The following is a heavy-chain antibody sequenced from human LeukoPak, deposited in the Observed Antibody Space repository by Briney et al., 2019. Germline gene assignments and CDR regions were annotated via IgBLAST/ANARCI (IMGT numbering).Heavy chain of an antibody. Sequence: GGSLRLSRAASGFTFSTYWMHWVRQAPGRGLVWVSRINSDGSGTRYADSVKGRFTISRDNAKNTLYLQMNSLRAEDTAVYYCARAAYGGYDFNYYYYYGMDVWGQGTTVTVSS. CDR3: ARAAYGGYDFNYYYYYGMDV. CDR2: INSDGSGT. V-gene: IGHV3-74*01. J-gene: IGHJ6*02. D-gene: IGHD5-12*01. CDR1: GFTFSTYW.